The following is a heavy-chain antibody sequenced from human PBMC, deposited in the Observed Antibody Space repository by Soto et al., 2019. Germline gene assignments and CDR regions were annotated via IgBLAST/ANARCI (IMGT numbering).Heavy chain of an antibody. D-gene: IGHD3-22*01. V-gene: IGHV4-30-4*01. J-gene: IGHJ4*02. CDR2: IYYSGST. CDR3: ARGSYYYDRSGYYHY. Sequence: QVQLQESGPGLVKPSQTLSLTCTVSGGSISSGDYYWSWIRQPPGKGLEWIGYIYYSGSTYYNPSLKRRVTISVDTSKKQFSLKLSSVTAADTAVYYCARGSYYYDRSGYYHYWGQGTLVTVSS. CDR1: GGSISSGDYY.